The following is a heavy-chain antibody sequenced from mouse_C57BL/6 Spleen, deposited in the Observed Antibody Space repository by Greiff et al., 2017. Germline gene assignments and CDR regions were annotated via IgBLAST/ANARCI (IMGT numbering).Heavy chain of an antibody. CDR3: ARHEAQLGRFDY. CDR2: FYPGSGSI. D-gene: IGHD4-1*02. V-gene: IGHV1-62-2*01. CDR1: GYTFTEYT. Sequence: VKVVESGAELVKPGASVKLSCKASGYTFTEYTIHWVKQRSGQGLEWIGWFYPGSGSIKYNEKFKDKATLTADKSSSTVYMELSRLTSEDSAVYFCARHEAQLGRFDYWGQGTTLTVSS. J-gene: IGHJ2*01.